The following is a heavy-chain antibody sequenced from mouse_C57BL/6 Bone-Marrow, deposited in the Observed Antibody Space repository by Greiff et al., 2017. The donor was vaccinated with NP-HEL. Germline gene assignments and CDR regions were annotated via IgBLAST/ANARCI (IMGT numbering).Heavy chain of an antibody. D-gene: IGHD1-1*01. J-gene: IGHJ4*01. CDR3: APYYYYARDY. V-gene: IGHV1-66*01. CDR1: GYSFTSYY. CDR2: IYPGSGNT. Sequence: VQLQQSGPELVKPGASVKISCKASGYSFTSYYIHWVKQRPGQGLEWIGWIYPGSGNTKYNEKFKGKATLTADTSSSTAYMQLSSLTSEDSAVYYCAPYYYYARDYWGQGTSVTVSS.